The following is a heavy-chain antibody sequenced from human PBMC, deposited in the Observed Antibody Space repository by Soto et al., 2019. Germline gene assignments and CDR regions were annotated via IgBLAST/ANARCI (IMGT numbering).Heavy chain of an antibody. CDR1: GDSVSSNSAA. D-gene: IGHD3-3*01. Sequence: SQTLSLTCAISGDSVSSNSAAWNWIRQSPSRGLEWLGRTYYRSKWYNDYAVSVKSRITINPDTSKNQFSLQLNSVTPEDTAVYYCARDSFRFGVVIPTRLSYYSGMDAWGQGTTVTVSS. V-gene: IGHV6-1*01. CDR3: ARDSFRFGVVIPTRLSYYSGMDA. J-gene: IGHJ6*02. CDR2: TYYRSKWYN.